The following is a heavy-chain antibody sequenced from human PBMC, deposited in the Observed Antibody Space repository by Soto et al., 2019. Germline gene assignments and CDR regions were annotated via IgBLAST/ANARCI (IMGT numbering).Heavy chain of an antibody. Sequence: PGESLKISCKGSGYSFTSYWIGWVRQMPGKGLEWMGIIYPGDSDTRYSPSFQGQVTISADKSISTTYLQWSRLKASDTDMYYCSRISSSRYREAFDIWGQGTMVTVS. V-gene: IGHV5-51*01. J-gene: IGHJ3*02. CDR1: GYSFTSYW. CDR2: IYPGDSDT. D-gene: IGHD6-13*01. CDR3: SRISSSRYREAFDI.